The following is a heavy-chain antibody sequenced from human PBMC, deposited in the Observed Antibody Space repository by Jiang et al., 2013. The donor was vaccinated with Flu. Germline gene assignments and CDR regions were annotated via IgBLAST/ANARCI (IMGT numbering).Heavy chain of an antibody. D-gene: IGHD1-26*01. V-gene: IGHV4-39*01. J-gene: IGHJ5*02. CDR3: ARQWDDTGNYYARAHFDP. CDR1: GDSISSSSCY. CDR2: IYSGST. Sequence: GPGLVKPSETLSLTCAVSGDSISSSSCYWGWIRQPPGKGLEWIASIYSGSTYYNPSLKSRVTMSVDTSKNQFSLNLRSVTAADTAVYYCARQWDDTGNYYARAHFDPWGQGTLVTVS.